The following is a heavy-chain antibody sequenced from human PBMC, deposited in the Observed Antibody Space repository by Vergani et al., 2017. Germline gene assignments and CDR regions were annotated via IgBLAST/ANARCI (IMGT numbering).Heavy chain of an antibody. CDR3: ARICGGSCPFDY. J-gene: IGHJ4*02. V-gene: IGHV1-46*01. Sequence: QVQLVQSGAEVKKPGASVKVSCKASGYTFTSYGISWVRQAPGQGLEWMGIINPSGGSTSYAQKFQGRVTMTRDTSTSTVYMELSSLRSEDTAVYYCARICGGSCPFDYWGQGTLVTVSS. CDR1: GYTFTSYG. D-gene: IGHD2-15*01. CDR2: INPSGGST.